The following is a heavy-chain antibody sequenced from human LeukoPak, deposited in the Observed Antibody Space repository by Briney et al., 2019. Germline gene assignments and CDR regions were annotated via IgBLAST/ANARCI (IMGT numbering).Heavy chain of an antibody. V-gene: IGHV3-30*04. CDR1: GFTFRSHA. D-gene: IGHD2-2*01. J-gene: IGHJ4*02. Sequence: GGSLRLSCAASGFTFRSHAMHWVRQAPGKGLEWVAVISYDGSNKYYADSVKGRFTISRDNSKNTLYLQMNSLRAEDTAVYYCARDSLYCSSPSCPIDYWGQGTLVTVSS. CDR3: ARDSLYCSSPSCPIDY. CDR2: ISYDGSNK.